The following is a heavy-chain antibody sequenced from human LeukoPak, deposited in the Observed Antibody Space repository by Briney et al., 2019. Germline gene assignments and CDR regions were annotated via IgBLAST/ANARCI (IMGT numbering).Heavy chain of an antibody. CDR2: VSNIETT. CDR1: GDSISSYY. V-gene: IGHV4-59*01. Sequence: PPETLSLTCTVSGDSISSYYWSWLRQPPGKRLEWIGYVSNIETTNYNPSLKSRVTISVDTSKNQFSLKLSSVTAADTAVYYCARGSWELPISYYFYHMDVWGKGTTVTVSS. CDR3: ARGSWELPISYYFYHMDV. D-gene: IGHD1-26*01. J-gene: IGHJ6*03.